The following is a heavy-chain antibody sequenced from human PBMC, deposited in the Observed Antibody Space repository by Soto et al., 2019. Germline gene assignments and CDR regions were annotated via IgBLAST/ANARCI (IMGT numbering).Heavy chain of an antibody. CDR1: GFTFSSYA. J-gene: IGHJ4*02. V-gene: IGHV3-23*01. Sequence: EVQLLESGGGLVQPGGSLRLSCAASGFTFSSYAMSWVRQAPGKGLEWVSAISGSGGSTYYADSVKGRFTISRDNSKNTLYLQRNSLRAEDTAVYYCAKDPSSGYYRVWVANYFDYWGQGTLVTVSS. CDR3: AKDPSSGYYRVWVANYFDY. CDR2: ISGSGGST. D-gene: IGHD3-3*01.